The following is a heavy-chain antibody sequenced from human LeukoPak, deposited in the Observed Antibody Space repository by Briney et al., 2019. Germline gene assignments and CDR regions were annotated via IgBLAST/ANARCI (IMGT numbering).Heavy chain of an antibody. V-gene: IGHV4-30-2*01. CDR1: GGSISTGGHY. Sequence: SQTLSLTCTVSGGSISTGGHYWSWIRQPAGKGPEWIGYTYHTGSTYYNPSLGSRVSISVDRSKNQFSLKLTSVTAADTAVYYCARHASGRDVVIYMDVWGKGTTVTVSS. CDR3: ARHASGRDVVIYMDV. D-gene: IGHD1-26*01. CDR2: TYHTGST. J-gene: IGHJ6*03.